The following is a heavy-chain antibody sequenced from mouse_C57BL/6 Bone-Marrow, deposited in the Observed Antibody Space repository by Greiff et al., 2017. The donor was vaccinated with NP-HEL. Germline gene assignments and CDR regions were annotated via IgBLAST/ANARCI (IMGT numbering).Heavy chain of an antibody. J-gene: IGHJ4*01. V-gene: IGHV5-17*01. CDR1: GFTFSDYG. Sequence: DVKLVESGGGLVKPGGSLKLSCAASGFTFSDYGMHWVRQAPEKGLEWVAYISSGSSTIYYADTVKGRFTISRDNAKNTLFLQMTSLRSEDTAMYYCASYGSSYVEDAMDYWGQGTSVTVSS. CDR2: ISSGSSTI. D-gene: IGHD1-1*01. CDR3: ASYGSSYVEDAMDY.